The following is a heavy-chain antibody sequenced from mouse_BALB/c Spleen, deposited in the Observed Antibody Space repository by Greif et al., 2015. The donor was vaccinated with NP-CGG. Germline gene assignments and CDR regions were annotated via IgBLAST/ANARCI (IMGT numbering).Heavy chain of an antibody. V-gene: IGHV1S34*01. CDR2: ISCYNGAT. J-gene: IGHJ4*01. Sequence: LVKTGASVKISCKASGYSFTGYYMHWVKQSHGKSLEWIGYISCYNGATSYNQKFKGKATFTVDTSSSTAYMQFNSLTSEDSAVYYCARWRETTATRAMDYWGQGTSVTVSS. D-gene: IGHD1-2*01. CDR1: GYSFTGYY. CDR3: ARWRETTATRAMDY.